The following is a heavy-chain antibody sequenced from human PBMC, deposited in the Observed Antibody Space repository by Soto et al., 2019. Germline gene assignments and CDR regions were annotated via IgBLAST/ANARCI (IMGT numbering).Heavy chain of an antibody. J-gene: IGHJ4*02. D-gene: IGHD4-17*01. Sequence: SETLSLTCTVSHGSITRSTFYWGWIRQPPGKGLEWIGSVHYTGNTYYNPSLKSRVTISIDSSKNHLYLKLSSVTAADTAVYYCARAEYGDYEFWGQGTLVTVSS. CDR1: HGSITRSTFY. V-gene: IGHV4-39*01. CDR3: ARAEYGDYEF. CDR2: VHYTGNT.